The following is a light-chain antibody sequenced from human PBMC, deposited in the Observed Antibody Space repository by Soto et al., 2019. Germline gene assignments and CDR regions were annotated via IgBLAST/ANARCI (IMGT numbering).Light chain of an antibody. CDR3: HQYGHTPLT. V-gene: IGKV3-20*01. CDR1: QSVISNF. Sequence: EIVLTQSPGTLSLSPGERATLSCRASQSVISNFFAGYQQKPGQAPRLLIYGASSRATGVPDRFSGSGSGTDFTLTIRRLEREDFAVYYCHQYGHTPLTFGGGTQGDI. CDR2: GAS. J-gene: IGKJ4*01.